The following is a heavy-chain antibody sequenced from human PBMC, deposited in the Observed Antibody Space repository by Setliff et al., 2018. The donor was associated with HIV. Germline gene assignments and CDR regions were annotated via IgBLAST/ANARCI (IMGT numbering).Heavy chain of an antibody. CDR3: ARGPGGYSYGLVY. D-gene: IGHD5-18*01. J-gene: IGHJ4*02. CDR1: GGSISGFY. CDR2: IHNSGST. V-gene: IGHV4-59*01. Sequence: SETLSLTCTVSGGSISGFYWSWIRQPPGKGLEWIAYIHNSGSTEYNPSLQSRVTISLDTSKRQFSLKLSSVTAADTAVYYCARGPGGYSYGLVYWGQGTLVTVSS.